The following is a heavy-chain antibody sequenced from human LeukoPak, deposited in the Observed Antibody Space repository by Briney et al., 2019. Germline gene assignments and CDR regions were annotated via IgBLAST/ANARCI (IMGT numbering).Heavy chain of an antibody. Sequence: SGPTLVNPTRTLTLTCTFYGFSLSTSGMCVSWIRQPPGKALECLAVIYWDDDKRYNPSLQNRLTITKDTSKNQVVHTMTNMDPVDTATYYCAHSLDNNTWYTYPTPNWFDPWGQGTLVTVSS. CDR2: IYWDDDK. J-gene: IGHJ5*02. D-gene: IGHD6-13*01. CDR3: AHSLDNNTWYTYPTPNWFDP. CDR1: GFSLSTSGMC. V-gene: IGHV2-5*08.